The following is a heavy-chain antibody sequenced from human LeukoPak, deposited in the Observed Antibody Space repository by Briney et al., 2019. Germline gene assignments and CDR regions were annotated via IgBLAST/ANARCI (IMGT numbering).Heavy chain of an antibody. CDR2: IHHSGST. CDR1: GYSIDSGYF. J-gene: IGHJ4*02. V-gene: IGHV4-38-2*02. Sequence: SETLSLTCSVSGYSIDSGYFWGWIRQPPGRGLEWIGNIHHSGSTFYTPSLKSRVTISVHTSQNQFSLRLSSVTAADTAVYYCAKDPGLDYGGEYWGQGILLTVSS. CDR3: AKDPGLDYGGEY. D-gene: IGHD4-17*01.